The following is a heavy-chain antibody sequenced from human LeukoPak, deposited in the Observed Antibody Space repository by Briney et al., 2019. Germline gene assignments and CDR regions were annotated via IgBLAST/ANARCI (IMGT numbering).Heavy chain of an antibody. V-gene: IGHV4-61*01. CDR2: IYYSGST. CDR3: ARDARLKYCSGGSCFFDP. J-gene: IGHJ5*02. D-gene: IGHD2-15*01. CDR1: GGSVSSGSYY. Sequence: SETLSLTCTVSGGSVSSGSYYWSWIRQPPGKGLEWIGYIYYSGSTNYNPSLKSRVTISVDTSKNQFSLKLSSVTAADTAVYYCARDARLKYCSGGSCFFDPWGQGTLATVSS.